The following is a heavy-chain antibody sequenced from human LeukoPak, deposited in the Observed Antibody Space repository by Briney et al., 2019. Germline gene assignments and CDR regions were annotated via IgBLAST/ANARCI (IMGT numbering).Heavy chain of an antibody. Sequence: SETLSFTCTASGGSISSGSYYWSWIRQPDGKGLEWIGRIYTSGSTNLNPSSKRRVNISVETSKNKFSLKLSTVTAAGTVLYYCARSRRGYYYYMDVWGKGTTVTVSS. CDR2: IYTSGST. J-gene: IGHJ6*03. V-gene: IGHV4-61*02. CDR1: GGSISSGSYY. D-gene: IGHD3-10*01. CDR3: ARSRRGYYYYMDV.